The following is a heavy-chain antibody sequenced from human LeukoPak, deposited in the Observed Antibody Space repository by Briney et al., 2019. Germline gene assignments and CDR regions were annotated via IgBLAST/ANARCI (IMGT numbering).Heavy chain of an antibody. D-gene: IGHD1-26*01. CDR1: GYTFTGYY. Sequence: VASVTVSCKASGYTFTGYYMHWVRQAPGQGLEWMGWINPNSGGTNYAQKFQGRVTMTRDTSISTAYMELSRLRSDDTAVYYCARVRDLEIVGATSAFDIWGQGTMVTVSS. V-gene: IGHV1-2*02. CDR2: INPNSGGT. J-gene: IGHJ3*02. CDR3: ARVRDLEIVGATSAFDI.